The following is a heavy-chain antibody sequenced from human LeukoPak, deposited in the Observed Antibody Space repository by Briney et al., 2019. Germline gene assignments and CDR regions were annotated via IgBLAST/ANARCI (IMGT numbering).Heavy chain of an antibody. CDR2: IGGSDGGT. V-gene: IGHV3-23*01. D-gene: IGHD6-13*01. J-gene: IGHJ4*02. Sequence: GGSLRLSCAASGFTFSNYNMAWVRQARGKGLEWVSAIGGSDGGTHYADSVRGRFTISRDNSKNTMYLQMNSLRAEDTAVYFCARRIAAAAAPYYFDYWGQGTLVTVSS. CDR3: ARRIAAAAAPYYFDY. CDR1: GFTFSNYN.